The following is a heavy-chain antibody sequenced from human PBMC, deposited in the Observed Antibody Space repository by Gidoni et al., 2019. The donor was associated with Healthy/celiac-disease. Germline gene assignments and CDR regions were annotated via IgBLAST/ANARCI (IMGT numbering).Heavy chain of an antibody. D-gene: IGHD5-18*01. J-gene: IGHJ4*02. Sequence: EVQLVESGGGLVQPGGSLRLSCAASGFTVSSNYMSWVRQAPGKGLEWVSVIYSGGSTYYADSVKGRFTISRDNSKNTLYLQMNSLRAEDTAVYYCAREGPGTAMGPYYFDYWGQGTLVTVSS. V-gene: IGHV3-66*01. CDR2: IYSGGST. CDR3: AREGPGTAMGPYYFDY. CDR1: GFTVSSNY.